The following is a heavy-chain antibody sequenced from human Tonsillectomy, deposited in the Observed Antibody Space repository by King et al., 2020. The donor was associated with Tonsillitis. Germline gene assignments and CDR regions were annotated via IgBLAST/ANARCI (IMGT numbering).Heavy chain of an antibody. J-gene: IGHJ3*02. CDR3: AKLMEEDYDFWSGTDTFDI. V-gene: IGHV3-23*04. CDR2: ISGSGGST. CDR1: GFTFSSYA. D-gene: IGHD3-3*01. Sequence: VQLVESGGGLVQPGGSLRLSCAASGFTFSSYAMSWVRQAPGKGLEWVSAISGSGGSTYYADSVKGRFIISRDNSKNTLYLQMNSLRADDTAVYYCAKLMEEDYDFWSGTDTFDIWGQGTMVTVSS.